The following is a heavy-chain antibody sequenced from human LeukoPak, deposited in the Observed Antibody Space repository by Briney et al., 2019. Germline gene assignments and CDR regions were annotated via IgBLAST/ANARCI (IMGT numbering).Heavy chain of an antibody. D-gene: IGHD6-6*01. V-gene: IGHV1-69*05. J-gene: IGHJ6*03. CDR3: ATPFGYSSSPDYYYYYMDL. CDR2: IIPIFGTA. Sequence: ASVKVSCKTSGGTFSNYAISWVRQAPGQGLEWMGGIIPIFGTAKYAQKFQGRVSITTDESTSTAYMELSSLRSDDTAVYYCATPFGYSSSPDYYYYYMDLWGKGTTVIVSS. CDR1: GGTFSNYA.